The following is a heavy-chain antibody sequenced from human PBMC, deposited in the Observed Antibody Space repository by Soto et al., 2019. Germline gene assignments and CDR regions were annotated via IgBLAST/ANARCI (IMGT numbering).Heavy chain of an antibody. CDR1: GGTFSSYA. Sequence: QVQLVQSGAEVKKPGSSVKVSCKASGGTFSSYAISWVRQAPGQGLEWMGGIIPIFGTANYAQKFQGRVTITADESTSTAYMELSSLRSEDTAVYYCARRLYGHKDRVYYYYGMDVWGQGTTVTVSS. J-gene: IGHJ6*02. V-gene: IGHV1-69*12. CDR3: ARRLYGHKDRVYYYYGMDV. CDR2: IIPIFGTA. D-gene: IGHD4-17*01.